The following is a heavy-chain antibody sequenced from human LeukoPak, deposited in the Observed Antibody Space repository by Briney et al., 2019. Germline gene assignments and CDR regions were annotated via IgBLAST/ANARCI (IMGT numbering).Heavy chain of an antibody. J-gene: IGHJ4*02. CDR2: INPSGGST. CDR3: ASNRDWGELLDY. V-gene: IGHV1-46*01. Sequence: ASVKVSCKASGYTFTSYYMHWVRQAPGQGLEWMGIINPSGGSTSYAQKFQGRVTMTRDMSTSTVYMELSSLRSEDTAVYYCASNRDWGELLDYWGQGTLVTVSS. CDR1: GYTFTSYY. D-gene: IGHD1-26*01.